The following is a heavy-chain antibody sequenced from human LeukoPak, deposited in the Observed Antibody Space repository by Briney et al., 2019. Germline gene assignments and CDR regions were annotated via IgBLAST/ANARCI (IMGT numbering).Heavy chain of an antibody. J-gene: IGHJ3*02. CDR1: GFTFSSYT. V-gene: IGHV3-21*01. CDR2: ISSSSSYI. D-gene: IGHD3-9*01. Sequence: GGSLRLSCAASGFTFSSYTMNWVRQAPGKGLEWVSSISSSSSYICYADSLKGRFTISRDNAKNSLYLQMNSLRVEDTAVYYCARATGSNAFDIWGQGTMVTVSS. CDR3: ARATGSNAFDI.